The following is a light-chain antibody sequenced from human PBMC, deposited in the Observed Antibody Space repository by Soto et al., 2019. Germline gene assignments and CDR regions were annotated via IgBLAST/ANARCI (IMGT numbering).Light chain of an antibody. CDR3: SSYTSARV. V-gene: IGLV2-14*01. CDR2: DVS. CDR1: SSDVGGYNY. J-gene: IGLJ1*01. Sequence: QSALTQPASVSGSPGQSITISCTGTSSDVGGYNYVSWYQQHPGKAPKLMIYDVSNRPSGVSNRFSGSKSGNTASLTISGLQAEDEADYYCSSYTSARVFETGTKVTVL.